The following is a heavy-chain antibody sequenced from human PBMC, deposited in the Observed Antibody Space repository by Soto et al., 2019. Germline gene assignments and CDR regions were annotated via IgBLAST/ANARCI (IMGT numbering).Heavy chain of an antibody. CDR3: ARGGDYHLTQFYGMDV. V-gene: IGHV3-33*01. Sequence: QVQLVESGGGVVQPGRSLRLSCAASGFTFRSYGMHWVRQAPGKGLEWVAVIWYDGSNKYYADSVKGRFTISRDNSKNTLYLQMNSLRAEDTAVYYCARGGDYHLTQFYGMDVWGQGTTVTVSS. CDR2: IWYDGSNK. CDR1: GFTFRSYG. D-gene: IGHD4-17*01. J-gene: IGHJ6*02.